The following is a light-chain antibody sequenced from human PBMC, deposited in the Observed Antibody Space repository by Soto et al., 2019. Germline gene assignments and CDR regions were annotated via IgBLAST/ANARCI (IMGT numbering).Light chain of an antibody. J-gene: IGKJ4*01. CDR2: AAS. CDR3: QQYEKRHPSLS. V-gene: IGKV3-15*01. CDR1: QSVSTN. Sequence: EIVMTQSPATLSVSPGESATLSCRASQSVSTNLAWYQQKPGQAPRLLIYAASVRATGIPGRFSGSGSGTEFTLTSSSLQPEHSAVYYCQQYEKRHPSLSCDGGTKVEIK.